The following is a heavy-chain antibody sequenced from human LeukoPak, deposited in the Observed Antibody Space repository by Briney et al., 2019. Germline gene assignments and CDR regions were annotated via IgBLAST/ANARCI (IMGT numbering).Heavy chain of an antibody. D-gene: IGHD3-3*01. V-gene: IGHV4-39*01. CDR2: IYYSGST. CDR1: GGSISSSSYY. Sequence: SETLSLTCTVSGGSISSSSYYWGWIRQPPGKGLEWIGSIYYSGSTYYNPSLKSRVTISVDTSKNQFSLKLSSVTTADTAVYYCARLRTVYYDFWSGSLFDPWGQGTLVTVSS. J-gene: IGHJ5*02. CDR3: ARLRTVYYDFWSGSLFDP.